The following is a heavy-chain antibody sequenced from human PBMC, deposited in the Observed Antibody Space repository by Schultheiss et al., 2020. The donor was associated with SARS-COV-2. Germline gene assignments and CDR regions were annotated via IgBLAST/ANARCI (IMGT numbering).Heavy chain of an antibody. V-gene: IGHV4-38-2*01. J-gene: IGHJ3*02. D-gene: IGHD3-3*01. CDR1: GGSISSSNW. CDR3: ARAIILRVAFDI. Sequence: SETLSLTCAVSGGSISSSNWWSWIRQPPGKGLEWIGSIYHSGSTYYNPSLKSRVTISVDTSKNQFSLKLSSVTAADTAVYYCARAIILRVAFDIWGQGTMVTVSS. CDR2: IYHSGST.